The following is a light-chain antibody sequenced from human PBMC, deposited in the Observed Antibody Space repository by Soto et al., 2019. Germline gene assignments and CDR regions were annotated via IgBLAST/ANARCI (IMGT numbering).Light chain of an antibody. Sequence: EIVLTQSPGTLSLSPGERDTLSCRASQSVSSSYLAWYQQKPGQAPRLLIYGASSRATGIPARFSGSGSGTEFTLTISSLQSEDFAVYYCQQYHKWPPFTFGGGTKVDIK. CDR2: GAS. CDR1: QSVSSSY. V-gene: IGKV3-20*01. J-gene: IGKJ4*01. CDR3: QQYHKWPPFT.